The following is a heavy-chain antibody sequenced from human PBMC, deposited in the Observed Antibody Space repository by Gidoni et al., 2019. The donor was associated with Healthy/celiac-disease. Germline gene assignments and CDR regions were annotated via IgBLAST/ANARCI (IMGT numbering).Heavy chain of an antibody. Sequence: HVQLQQSGPGLVKHSQTLSLTCAISGDRVSSNSSAWNWIRQSPSIGLEWLGRKSYRSKWYNDYAVSVKSRITINPYTSKNQFSLQLNSGTPEDTAVYYCARGARTTGYNWFDPWGQGPLVTVSS. D-gene: IGHD1-1*01. J-gene: IGHJ5*02. CDR1: GDRVSSNSSA. CDR3: ARGARTTGYNWFDP. V-gene: IGHV6-1*01. CDR2: KSYRSKWYN.